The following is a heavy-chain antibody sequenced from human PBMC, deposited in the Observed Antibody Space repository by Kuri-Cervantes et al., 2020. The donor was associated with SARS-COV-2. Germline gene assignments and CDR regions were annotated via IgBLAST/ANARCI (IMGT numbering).Heavy chain of an antibody. D-gene: IGHD6-19*01. CDR3: ARHMAGAHDAFDI. CDR2: IYYSGST. J-gene: IGHJ3*02. V-gene: IGHV4-39*01. Sequence: WIRQPPGKGLEWIGSIYYSGSTYYNPSLKSRVTISVDTSKNQFSLKLSSVTAADTAVYYCARHMAGAHDAFDIWGQGTMVTVSS.